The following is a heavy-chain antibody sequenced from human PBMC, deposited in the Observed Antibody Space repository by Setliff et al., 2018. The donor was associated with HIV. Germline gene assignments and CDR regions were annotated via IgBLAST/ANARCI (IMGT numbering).Heavy chain of an antibody. CDR3: ATDLAVLLRGVGFY. CDR2: IIPALGTA. J-gene: IGHJ4*02. V-gene: IGHV1-69*13. Sequence: SVKVSCKASGGSFSSFTISWVRQAPGQGLEWMGGIIPALGTANYAQKFQGRVTMTADESTSTAYMELSSLRSEDTAVYYCATDLAVLLRGVGFYWGQGTLVTVSS. CDR1: GGSFSSFT. D-gene: IGHD3-10*01.